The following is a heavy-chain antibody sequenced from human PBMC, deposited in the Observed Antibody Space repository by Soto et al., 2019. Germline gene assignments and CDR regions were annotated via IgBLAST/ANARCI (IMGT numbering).Heavy chain of an antibody. CDR3: AKNHGSGSYNFDY. CDR1: GFTFSSYG. V-gene: IGHV3-30*18. D-gene: IGHD3-10*01. J-gene: IGHJ4*02. CDR2: ISYDGSNK. Sequence: GGSLRLSCAASGFTFSSYGMHWVRQAPGKGLEWVAVISYDGSNKYYADSVKGRFTISRDNSKNTLYLQMNSLRAEDTAVYYCAKNHGSGSYNFDYWGQGTLVTVSS.